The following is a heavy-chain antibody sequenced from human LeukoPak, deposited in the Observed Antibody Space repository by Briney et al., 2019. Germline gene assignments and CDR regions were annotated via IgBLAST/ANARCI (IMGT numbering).Heavy chain of an antibody. CDR3: ASGGYYYDSSGYYFGAFDI. CDR1: GYTFTSYG. Sequence: GASVKVSCKASGYTFTSYGISWVRQAPGQGLEWMGWISAYNGNTNYAQKLQGRVTMTTDTSTSTAYMELRSLRSDDTAVYYCASGGYYYDSSGYYFGAFDIWGQGTMVTVSS. D-gene: IGHD3-22*01. CDR2: ISAYNGNT. V-gene: IGHV1-18*01. J-gene: IGHJ3*02.